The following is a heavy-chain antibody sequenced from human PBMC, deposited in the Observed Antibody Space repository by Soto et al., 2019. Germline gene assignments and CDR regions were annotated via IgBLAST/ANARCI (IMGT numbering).Heavy chain of an antibody. J-gene: IGHJ3*01. CDR3: AREISVGQGLER. CDR1: GYSFNTNY. D-gene: IGHD3-3*01. V-gene: IGHV1-46*02. CDR2: INPSGGTT. Sequence: DSLQASCKTSGYSFNTNYIHWVRQAPGQGIEWVGMINPSGGTTTYARNLQGRVTVTSDTSTSTVYMDLSSLRSEDTALYYCAREISVGQGLERWGQGTMVT.